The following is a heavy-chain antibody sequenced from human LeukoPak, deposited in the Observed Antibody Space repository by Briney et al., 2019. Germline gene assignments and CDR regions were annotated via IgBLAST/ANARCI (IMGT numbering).Heavy chain of an antibody. CDR2: ISWNSGSI. D-gene: IGHD1-26*01. V-gene: IGHV3-9*01. J-gene: IGHJ3*02. Sequence: GRSLRLSCAASGFTFDDYAMHWVRQAPGKGLEWVSGISWNSGSIGYADSVKGRFTISRDNAKNSLYLQMNSLRAEDTALYYCAKVLGSYDAFDIWGQGTMVTVSS. CDR3: AKVLGSYDAFDI. CDR1: GFTFDDYA.